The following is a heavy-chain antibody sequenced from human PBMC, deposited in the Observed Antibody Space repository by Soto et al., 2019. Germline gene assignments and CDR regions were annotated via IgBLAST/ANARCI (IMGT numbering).Heavy chain of an antibody. V-gene: IGHV3-23*01. CDR1: GFTFGNYA. Sequence: EVQLLESGGGLVQPGGSLRLSCAASGFTFGNYAISWVRQAPGKGLEWVSVISGGGDATYYPDSVKGRFTTSRDNSKNTVYLQMNSLRAEDTAVYYCAKKSLGSITLPALYYFDYWGQGTLVTDSS. CDR3: AKKSLGSITLPALYYFDY. CDR2: ISGGGDAT. J-gene: IGHJ4*02. D-gene: IGHD3-10*01.